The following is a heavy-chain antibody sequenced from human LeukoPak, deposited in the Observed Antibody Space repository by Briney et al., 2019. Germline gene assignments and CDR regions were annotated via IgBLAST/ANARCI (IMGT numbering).Heavy chain of an antibody. CDR3: AKDRQLRYFDWLPEPYDY. Sequence: GGSLRLSCAASGFTFSSYAMSWVRQAPGKGLEWVPAISGSGGSTYYADSVKGRFTISRDNSKNTLYLQMNSLRAEDTAVYYCAKDRQLRYFDWLPEPYDYWGQGTLVTVSS. D-gene: IGHD3-9*01. CDR2: ISGSGGST. CDR1: GFTFSSYA. J-gene: IGHJ4*02. V-gene: IGHV3-23*01.